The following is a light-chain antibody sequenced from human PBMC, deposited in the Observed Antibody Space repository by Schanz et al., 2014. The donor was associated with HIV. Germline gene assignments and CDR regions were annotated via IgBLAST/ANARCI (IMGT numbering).Light chain of an antibody. CDR3: SSYAGSNNLL. CDR1: SSDVGGYNY. J-gene: IGLJ2*01. V-gene: IGLV2-8*01. CDR2: DVS. Sequence: QSALTQPASVSGSPGQSITISCTGTSSDVGGYNYVSWYQQHPGKAPKLMIYDVSNRPSGVPDRFSGSKSGNTASLTVSGLQAEDEADYYCSSYAGSNNLLFGGGTKLTV.